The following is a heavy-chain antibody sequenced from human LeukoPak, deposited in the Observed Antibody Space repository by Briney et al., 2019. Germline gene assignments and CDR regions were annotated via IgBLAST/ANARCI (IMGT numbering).Heavy chain of an antibody. CDR2: IKSDVSST. CDR1: GFIFSQYW. CDR3: TTIRPDY. Sequence: PGGSLRLSCAASGFIFSQYWMHWVRQAPGKGLVWVSRIKSDVSSTDYADSVKGRFIISRDNAKNTLDLQMNILRPEDTAVYYCTTIRPDYWGQGTQVTVSS. J-gene: IGHJ4*02. D-gene: IGHD1-26*01. V-gene: IGHV3-74*01.